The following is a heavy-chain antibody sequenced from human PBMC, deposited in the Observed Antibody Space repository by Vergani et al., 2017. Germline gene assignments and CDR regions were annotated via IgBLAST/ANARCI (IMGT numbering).Heavy chain of an antibody. CDR3: ARGPNIVVVPAAPPPDY. CDR1: GYTFTSYG. Sequence: QVQLVQSGAEVKKPGASVKVSCKASGYTFTSYGISWVRQAPGQGLEWMGWISAYNGNTNYAQKLQGRVTMTTDTSTSTAYMELSRLRSDDTAVYYCARGPNIVVVPAAPPPDYWGQGTLVTVSS. CDR2: ISAYNGNT. V-gene: IGHV1-18*04. D-gene: IGHD2-2*01. J-gene: IGHJ4*02.